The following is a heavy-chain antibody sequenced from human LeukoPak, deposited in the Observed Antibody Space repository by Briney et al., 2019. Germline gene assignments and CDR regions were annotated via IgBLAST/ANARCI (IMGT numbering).Heavy chain of an antibody. V-gene: IGHV3-23*01. CDR3: ATTQPGGSYRDLTY. CDR2: ISGSGGRT. J-gene: IGHJ4*02. Sequence: GGSLRLSCAASGFTLNNYAMNWVRQAPGKGLEWVSAISGSGGRTYYADSVKGRFTISRDNSKNPLYLQMNSLRAEDTAVYHCATTQPGGSYRDLTYWGQGALVTVSS. D-gene: IGHD3-16*01. CDR1: GFTLNNYA.